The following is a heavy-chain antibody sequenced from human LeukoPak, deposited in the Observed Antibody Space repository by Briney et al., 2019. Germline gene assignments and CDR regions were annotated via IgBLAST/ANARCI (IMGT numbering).Heavy chain of an antibody. D-gene: IGHD1-26*01. Sequence: ASVNVSCKVSGYTLTELSMHWVRQAPGKGLEWMGGFDPEDGETIYAQKFQGRVTMTEDTSTDTAYMELSSLRSEDTAVYYCATAPNSGSYQLLYYGMDVWGQGTTVTVSS. V-gene: IGHV1-24*01. CDR1: GYTLTELS. CDR2: FDPEDGET. J-gene: IGHJ6*02. CDR3: ATAPNSGSYQLLYYGMDV.